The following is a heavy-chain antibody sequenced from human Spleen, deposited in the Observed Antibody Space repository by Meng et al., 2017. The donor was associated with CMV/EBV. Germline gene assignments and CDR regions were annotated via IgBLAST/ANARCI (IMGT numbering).Heavy chain of an antibody. V-gene: IGHV3-53*01. CDR1: NFTVNTNY. CDR2: LYSGGRT. Sequence: GGSLRLSCAASNFTVNTNYMTWVRQAPGKGLEWVSLLYSGGRTYYADSVRGRFTISRDDAKRSLYLQMSNLRAEDTATYYCARPVDTSVGDYWGQGTLVTVSS. CDR3: ARPVDTSVGDY. J-gene: IGHJ4*02. D-gene: IGHD5-18*01.